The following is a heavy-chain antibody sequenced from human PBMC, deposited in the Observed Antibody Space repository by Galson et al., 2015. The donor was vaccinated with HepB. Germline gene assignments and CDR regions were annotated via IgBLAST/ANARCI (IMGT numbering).Heavy chain of an antibody. CDR2: IDPKNGVT. CDR1: GYTFTGYY. D-gene: IGHD2-2*01. Sequence: SVKVSCKASGYTFTGYYLHWVRQAPGQGLEWMGRIDPKNGVTSYAQRFQGRVTMTRDTSTTTSYMELSRLRSDDTAVYYCARDSRVSGDFWGQGTLVTVSS. CDR3: ARDSRVSGDF. V-gene: IGHV1-2*06. J-gene: IGHJ4*02.